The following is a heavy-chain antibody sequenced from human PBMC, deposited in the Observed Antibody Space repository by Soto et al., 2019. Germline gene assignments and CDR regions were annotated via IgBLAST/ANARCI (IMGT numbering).Heavy chain of an antibody. CDR2: LHYSGST. V-gene: IGHV4-39*01. CDR1: GDSVTISDYY. CDR3: AAHDSGGYYAEY. J-gene: IGHJ4*02. Sequence: QLQLQESGPGLVKPSETLSLTCTVSGDSVTISDYYWGWIRQPPGKGLEWIGSLHYSGSTYYNPSLQRRVTISGGTSKKHFSLKLTSVTAADAAVYYCAAHDSGGYYAEYWGQGTLVTVS. D-gene: IGHD3-22*01.